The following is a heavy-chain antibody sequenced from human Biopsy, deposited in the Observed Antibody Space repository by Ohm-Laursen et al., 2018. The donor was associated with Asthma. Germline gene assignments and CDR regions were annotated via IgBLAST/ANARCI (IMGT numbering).Heavy chain of an antibody. D-gene: IGHD3-3*01. CDR1: GSTFGDYC. J-gene: IGHJ1*01. V-gene: IGHV3-7*01. CDR2: IKHDGSEK. Sequence: SLRLSCAASGSTFGDYCMGWVRQVPGQGLEWVANIKHDGSEKNHVDSLKGRFTISRDNAKNLLFLQMNSLRAEDTAVYYCARTFHFWSPYHAEHYQLWGQGTLVTVSS. CDR3: ARTFHFWSPYHAEHYQL.